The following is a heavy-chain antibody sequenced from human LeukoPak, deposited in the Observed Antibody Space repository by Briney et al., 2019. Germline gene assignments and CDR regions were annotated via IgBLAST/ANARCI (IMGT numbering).Heavy chain of an antibody. CDR1: GFTFSSYE. J-gene: IGHJ4*02. D-gene: IGHD6-6*01. CDR3: ARAYSSSSFLDY. Sequence: GGSLRLSCAASGFTFSSYEMNWVRQAPGKGLEWVSYISSSGSTIYYADSVKGRFTISRDNAKNSLYLQMNSLRAEDTAVYYCARAYSSSSFLDYWGQGTLATVSS. CDR2: ISSSGSTI. V-gene: IGHV3-48*03.